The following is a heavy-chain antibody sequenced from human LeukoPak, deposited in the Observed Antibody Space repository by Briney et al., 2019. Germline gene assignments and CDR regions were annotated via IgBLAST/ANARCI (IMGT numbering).Heavy chain of an antibody. J-gene: IGHJ4*02. CDR1: GYTFTGYY. Sequence: ASAKVSCKASGYTFTGYYTHWVRQAPGQGLEWMGWINPNSGGTNYAQKFQGRVTMTRDTSISTAYMELSRLRSDDTAVYYCARVPGDDYYFDYWGQGTLVTVSS. CDR3: ARVPGDDYYFDY. CDR2: INPNSGGT. V-gene: IGHV1-2*02. D-gene: IGHD7-27*01.